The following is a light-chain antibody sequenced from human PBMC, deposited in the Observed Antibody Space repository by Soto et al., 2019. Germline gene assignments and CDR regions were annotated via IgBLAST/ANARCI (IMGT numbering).Light chain of an antibody. CDR2: GAF. Sequence: EILLTQSPGTLSLSPGERATLSCRASQSVISNSLAWYQQKPGQAPRLLIYGAFHRATGVPDRFSGSGSVTDFTLTISSLESEDFAVDYCHQYGRSLPYTFGQGTKLDIK. CDR1: QSVISNS. V-gene: IGKV3-20*01. CDR3: HQYGRSLPYT. J-gene: IGKJ2*01.